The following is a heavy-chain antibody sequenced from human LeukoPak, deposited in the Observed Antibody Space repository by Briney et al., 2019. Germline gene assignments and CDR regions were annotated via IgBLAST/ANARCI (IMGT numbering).Heavy chain of an antibody. CDR2: IRYDGSNK. Sequence: GGSLRLSCAASGFTFSGYGMHWVRQAPGKGLEWVAFIRYDGSNKYYADSVKGRFTISRDNSKNTLYLQMNSLRAEDTAVYYCAKPLIPEYYYDSSGYYPGAFDIWGQGTMVTVSS. CDR3: AKPLIPEYYYDSSGYYPGAFDI. CDR1: GFTFSGYG. J-gene: IGHJ3*02. D-gene: IGHD3-22*01. V-gene: IGHV3-30*02.